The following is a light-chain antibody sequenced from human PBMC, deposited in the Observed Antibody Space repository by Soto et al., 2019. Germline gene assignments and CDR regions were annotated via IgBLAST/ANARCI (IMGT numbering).Light chain of an antibody. Sequence: EVVLTQSTDTLSLPPGERATLSCRASQSISSYLAWYQQKPGQAPRLLIYDASSRATGIPARFSGSGSGTDFTLTTSSLEPEDFAVYYCQQLTDWPPQWTFGQGTKVDIK. V-gene: IGKV3-11*01. CDR3: QQLTDWPPQWT. J-gene: IGKJ1*01. CDR1: QSISSY. CDR2: DAS.